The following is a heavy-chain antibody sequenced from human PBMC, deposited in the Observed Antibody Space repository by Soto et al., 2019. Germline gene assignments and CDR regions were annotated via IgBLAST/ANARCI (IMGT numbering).Heavy chain of an antibody. CDR2: ITYRGSS. Sequence: QVQLQESGPGLVKPSQTLSLTCTVSGGSNIRDGYYWSWIRQHPGKGLEWIAYITYRGSSDSNPSLKSRVTISADTSKNQFSLRLTSVTAEDTAVYFWARAPPAGSADFWGQGTLVTVSS. J-gene: IGHJ4*02. CDR1: GGSNIRDGYY. D-gene: IGHD2-2*01. CDR3: ARAPPAGSADF. V-gene: IGHV4-31*03.